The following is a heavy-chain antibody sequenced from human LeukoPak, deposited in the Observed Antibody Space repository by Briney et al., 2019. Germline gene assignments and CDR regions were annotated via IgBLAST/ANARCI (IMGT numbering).Heavy chain of an antibody. CDR1: GGSISSYY. CDR3: ARHPRPCGSYSYFDY. J-gene: IGHJ4*02. Sequence: MASETLSLTCTVSGGSISSYYWSWIRQPPVKVLEWIGYIYYSGSTNYNPSLKSRVTISVDTSKNQFSLKLSSVTAADTAVYYCARHPRPCGSYSYFDYWGQGTLVTVSS. CDR2: IYYSGST. V-gene: IGHV4-59*08. D-gene: IGHD1-26*01.